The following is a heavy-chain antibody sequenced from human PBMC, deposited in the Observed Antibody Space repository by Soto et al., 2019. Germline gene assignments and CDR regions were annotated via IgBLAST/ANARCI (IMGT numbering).Heavy chain of an antibody. D-gene: IGHD6-6*01. CDR2: IIPILGIA. CDR1: GGTFSSYT. J-gene: IGHJ6*03. V-gene: IGHV1-69*02. CDR3: ARVRKVGGQLVQYYYHHYMDV. Sequence: SVKVSCKASGGTFSSYTISWVRQAPGQGLEWMGRIIPILGIANYAQKFQGRVTITADKSTSTAYMELSSLRSEDTAVYYCARVRKVGGQLVQYYYHHYMDVWGKGTTVTVSS.